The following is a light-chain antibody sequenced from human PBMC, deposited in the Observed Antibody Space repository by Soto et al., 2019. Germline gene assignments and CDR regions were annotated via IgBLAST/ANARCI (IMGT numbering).Light chain of an antibody. CDR3: SSYAGSNNFVV. Sequence: QSALTQPPSASGSPGQSGTISFTGTSSEVGGYNYVSWYQQHPGKAPKLMIYEVSKRPSGVPDRFSGSKSGNTASLTVSGLQAEDEADYYCSSYAGSNNFVVFGGGTKLTVL. CDR1: SSEVGGYNY. CDR2: EVS. V-gene: IGLV2-8*01. J-gene: IGLJ2*01.